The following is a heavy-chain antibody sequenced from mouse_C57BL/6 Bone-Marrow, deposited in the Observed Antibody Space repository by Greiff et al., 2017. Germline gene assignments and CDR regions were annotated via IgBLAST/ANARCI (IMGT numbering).Heavy chain of an antibody. CDR3: ARVIYYGLWFAY. J-gene: IGHJ3*01. V-gene: IGHV5-4*03. D-gene: IGHD2-1*01. CDR2: ISDGGSYT. Sequence: EVKLMESGGGLVKPGGSLKLSCAASGFTFSSYAMSWVRQTPEKRLEWVATISDGGSYTYYPDNVKGRFTISRDNAKNNLYLQMSHLKSEDTAMYYCARVIYYGLWFAYWGQGTLVTVSA. CDR1: GFTFSSYA.